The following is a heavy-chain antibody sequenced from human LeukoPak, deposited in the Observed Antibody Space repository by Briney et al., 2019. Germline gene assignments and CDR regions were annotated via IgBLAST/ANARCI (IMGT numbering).Heavy chain of an antibody. V-gene: IGHV3-23*01. CDR3: AKDPEF. D-gene: IGHD3-10*01. CDR1: GFTFSSQA. J-gene: IGHJ4*02. Sequence: GGSLRLSCVVSGFTFSSQAMSWVRQAPGKGLEWLSGISESGDATFYVDSVKGRFIMSRDNSKNTVYLQMDSLRVKDTAVYYCAKDPEFWGQGTLVTVSS. CDR2: ISESGDAT.